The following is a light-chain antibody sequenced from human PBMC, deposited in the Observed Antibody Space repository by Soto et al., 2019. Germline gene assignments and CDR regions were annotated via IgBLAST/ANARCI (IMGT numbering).Light chain of an antibody. CDR3: SSYTSNGTLV. J-gene: IGLJ2*01. Sequence: QSALTQPASVSGSPGQSITISCTGTSSDVGGYNYVSWYQQHPGKAPKLMIYEVSNRPSGVSNRFSGSKSGNTASLTIFGLQAEDEADYYCSSYTSNGTLVFGGGTKLTVL. CDR2: EVS. CDR1: SSDVGGYNY. V-gene: IGLV2-14*01.